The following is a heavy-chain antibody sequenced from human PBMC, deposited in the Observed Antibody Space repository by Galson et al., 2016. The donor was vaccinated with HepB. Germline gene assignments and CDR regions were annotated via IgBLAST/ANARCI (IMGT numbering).Heavy chain of an antibody. Sequence: PALVKPTQTLTLTCTVSGFSLSNAKMGVSWIRQPPGKALEWLAHIFSNDEKSYSTSLKSRLTISKDTSKGQVVLTMTNMDPVDTATYYCARSSLAVPTAMRGRWFDSCGQGTPVTVSS. J-gene: IGHJ5*01. CDR2: IFSNDEK. V-gene: IGHV2-26*01. D-gene: IGHD2-2*01. CDR1: GFSLSNAKMG. CDR3: ARSSLAVPTAMRGRWFDS.